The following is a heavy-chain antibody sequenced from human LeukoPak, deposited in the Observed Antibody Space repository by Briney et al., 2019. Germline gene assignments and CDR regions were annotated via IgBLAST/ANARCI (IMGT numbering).Heavy chain of an antibody. CDR1: GFTFSSYA. Sequence: GRSLRLSCAASGFTFSSYAMHWVRQAPGKGLEWVAVISYDGSNKYYADSVKGRFTISRGNSKNTLYLQMNSLRAEDTAVYYCARATGHNFDYWGQGTLVTVSS. CDR3: ARATGHNFDY. D-gene: IGHD2-8*02. CDR2: ISYDGSNK. J-gene: IGHJ4*02. V-gene: IGHV3-30*04.